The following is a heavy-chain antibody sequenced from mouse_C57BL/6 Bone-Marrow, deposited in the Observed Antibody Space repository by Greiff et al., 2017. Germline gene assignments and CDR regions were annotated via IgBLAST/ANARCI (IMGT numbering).Heavy chain of an antibody. CDR3: AREGYYSNYGYAMDY. Sequence: EVQLVESGGGLVKPGGSLKLSCAASGFTFSSYAMSWVRQTPEKRLEWVATISDGGSYTYYPDNVKGRFTISRDNAKNNLYLQMSHLKSEATAMYYCAREGYYSNYGYAMDYWGQGTSVTVSS. D-gene: IGHD2-5*01. CDR1: GFTFSSYA. CDR2: ISDGGSYT. V-gene: IGHV5-4*01. J-gene: IGHJ4*01.